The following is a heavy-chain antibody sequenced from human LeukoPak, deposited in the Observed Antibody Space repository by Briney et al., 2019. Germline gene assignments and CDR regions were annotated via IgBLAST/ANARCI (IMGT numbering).Heavy chain of an antibody. CDR3: GRDRELGY. J-gene: IGHJ4*02. V-gene: IGHV4-59*01. Sequence: SETLSLTCTVSGGSISSYYWSWIRQPPGKGLEWIGWSYHRGSTSYNPSLKTRVSISVDTSKNQFSRKLSSVTAADTAVYYCGRDRELGYWGQGTLVPVSS. D-gene: IGHD1-1*01. CDR1: GGSISSYY. CDR2: SYHRGST.